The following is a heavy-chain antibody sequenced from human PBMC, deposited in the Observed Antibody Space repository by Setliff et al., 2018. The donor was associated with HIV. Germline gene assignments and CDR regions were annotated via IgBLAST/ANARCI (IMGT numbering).Heavy chain of an antibody. CDR1: GGSISSSSYY. J-gene: IGHJ3*02. CDR2: SYYSGST. V-gene: IGHV4-39*07. Sequence: SETLFLTCTVSGGSISSSSYYWGWIRQPPGKGLEWIGSSYYSGSTDHNPSLKRRVSISLDTSKNQFSLRLNSATAADTAVYYCAREDGSNSHDTFEIWGQGILVTVSS. CDR3: AREDGSNSHDTFEI. D-gene: IGHD1-1*01.